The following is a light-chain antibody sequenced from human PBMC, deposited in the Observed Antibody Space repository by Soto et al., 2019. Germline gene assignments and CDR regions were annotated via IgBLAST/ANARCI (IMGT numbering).Light chain of an antibody. CDR3: LKSDIPPDT. V-gene: IGKV1-39*01. CDR2: AAS. Sequence: DIQMTQSPSSLSASVGDRVIITCRASDTTRTYLNWYQQQPGKAPKLLMYAASSLQSGVPSRFRDREAVTNFTLTNRRVNPEVYTTYYSLKSDIPPDTFGRETKLEIK. J-gene: IGKJ2*01. CDR1: DTTRTY.